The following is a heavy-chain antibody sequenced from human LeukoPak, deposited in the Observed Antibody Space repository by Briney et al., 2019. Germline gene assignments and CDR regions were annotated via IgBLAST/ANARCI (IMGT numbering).Heavy chain of an antibody. D-gene: IGHD3-22*01. CDR2: ISSSSSTI. CDR1: GFTFSSYE. V-gene: IGHV3-48*03. CDR3: AREVHYYDSSGYFSNWFDP. J-gene: IGHJ5*02. Sequence: PGGSLRLSCAASGFTFSSYEMNWVRQAPGKGLEWVSYISSSSSTIYYADSVKSRFTISRDNAKNSLYLQMNSLRAEDTAVYYCAREVHYYDSSGYFSNWFDPWGQGTLVTVSS.